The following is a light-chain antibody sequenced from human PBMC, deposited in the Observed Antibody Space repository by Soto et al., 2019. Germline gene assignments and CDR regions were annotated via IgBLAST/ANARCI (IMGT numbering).Light chain of an antibody. Sequence: DRVSITCQASHDIRKYLNWYQLKPGKAPKLLIYDASNLEPGVPSRFSASGYGTDFTLTITSLAPEDFAVYYCQHRRVWPVSFGQGRRLEIK. J-gene: IGKJ5*01. V-gene: IGKV1-33*01. CDR1: HDIRKY. CDR2: DAS. CDR3: QHRRVWPVS.